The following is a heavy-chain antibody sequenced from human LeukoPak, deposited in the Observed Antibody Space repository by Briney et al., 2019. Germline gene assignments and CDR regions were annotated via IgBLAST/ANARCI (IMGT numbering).Heavy chain of an antibody. CDR2: IIPIFGTA. Sequence: SVTVSCKASGGTFSRYAISWVRQAPGQGLEWMGGIIPIFGTANYAQKFQGRVTITADESTSTAYMEVSSLRSEDTAVYYCARAYSGYDFFDYWGQGILVTVSS. J-gene: IGHJ4*02. CDR1: GGTFSRYA. V-gene: IGHV1-69*13. CDR3: ARAYSGYDFFDY. D-gene: IGHD5-12*01.